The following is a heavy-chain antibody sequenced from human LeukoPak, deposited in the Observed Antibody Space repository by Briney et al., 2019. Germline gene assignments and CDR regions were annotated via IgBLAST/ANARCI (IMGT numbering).Heavy chain of an antibody. V-gene: IGHV4-39*01. D-gene: IGHD1-26*01. CDR3: ARHFSGNYKRAFDI. J-gene: IGHJ3*02. CDR1: DGSLRRSSYY. CDR2: IYYSGST. Sequence: KPSETPSLSCSVSDGSLRRSSYYWGWVRPPPGEGAEWVGSIYYSGSTYYNPSLKSRVTISVDTSKNQFSLKLSSVTAADTAVYYCARHFSGNYKRAFDIWGQGTMVTVSS.